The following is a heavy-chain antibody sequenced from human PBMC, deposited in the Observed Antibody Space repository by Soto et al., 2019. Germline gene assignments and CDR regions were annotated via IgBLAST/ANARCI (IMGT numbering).Heavy chain of an antibody. V-gene: IGHV3-33*08. Sequence: GGSLRLSCAASGFTFSSYGMHWVRQAPGKGLEWVAVIWYDGSNKYYADSVKGRFTISRDNSKNTLYLQMNSLRAEDTAVYYCARDQGYSSSPGAFDYWGQGTLVTVSS. J-gene: IGHJ4*02. CDR1: GFTFSSYG. D-gene: IGHD6-6*01. CDR3: ARDQGYSSSPGAFDY. CDR2: IWYDGSNK.